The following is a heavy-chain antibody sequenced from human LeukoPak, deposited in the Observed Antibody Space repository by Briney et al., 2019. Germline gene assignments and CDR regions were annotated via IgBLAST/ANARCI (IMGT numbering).Heavy chain of an antibody. CDR3: ARLAGGTNWFDP. V-gene: IGHV4-59*01. J-gene: IGHJ5*02. Sequence: SQTLSLACTVYGGSISSFYWSWVRQPHRKVLEWIGYIYYSGSTNYNPSLKSRVTISVDTSKSQLSLKLRSVTAADTAVYYCARLAGGTNWFDPWGQGTLVTVSS. D-gene: IGHD6-13*01. CDR2: IYYSGST. CDR1: GGSISSFY.